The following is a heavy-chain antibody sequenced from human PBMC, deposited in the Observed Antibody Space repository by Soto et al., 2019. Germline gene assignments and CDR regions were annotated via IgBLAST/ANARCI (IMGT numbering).Heavy chain of an antibody. CDR2: ISGQGGTT. V-gene: IGHV3-23*01. CDR1: GFSFSSYA. J-gene: IGHJ5*02. Sequence: EAILLESGGDLVAPGASLRLSCVASGFSFSSYALTWVSQAPVKGLEWVADISGQGGTTYYADSVKGRFTISRDNSKNTLSLQMTSLRVEDTAVYYCAKENDDSIIENNWFDTWGPGTLVTVSS. D-gene: IGHD4-4*01. CDR3: AKENDDSIIENNWFDT.